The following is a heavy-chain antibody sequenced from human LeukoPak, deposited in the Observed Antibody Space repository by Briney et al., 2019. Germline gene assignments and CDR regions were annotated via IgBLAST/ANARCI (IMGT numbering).Heavy chain of an antibody. D-gene: IGHD1-26*01. J-gene: IGHJ6*03. Sequence: SQTLSLTCAISGDSVSSNISAWNWIRQSPSRGLEWLTRTYYRSKWHNDHAMSVTCRRTINPDTFKNQFYVQLRSVTSENTAVDYGAKSYSSRWGQDSYYYVYVDVWGKGTTITVSS. V-gene: IGHV6-1*01. CDR1: GDSVSSNISA. CDR3: AKSYSSRWGQDSYYYVYVDV. CDR2: TYYRSKWHN.